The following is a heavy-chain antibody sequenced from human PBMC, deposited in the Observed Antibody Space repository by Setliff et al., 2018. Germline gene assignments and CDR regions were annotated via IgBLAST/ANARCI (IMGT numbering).Heavy chain of an antibody. CDR2: MSPNSGHT. V-gene: IGHV1-8*03. Sequence: ASVKVSCKASGYTFTSYDINWVRQATGQGPEWMGWMSPNSGHTGYAQKFQGRVTITRNTSISTTYMELSSLRSEDTAVYYCARGSRSGGKGGYNWFDPWGQGTLVTVSS. D-gene: IGHD2-15*01. CDR3: ARGSRSGGKGGYNWFDP. J-gene: IGHJ5*02. CDR1: GYTFTSYD.